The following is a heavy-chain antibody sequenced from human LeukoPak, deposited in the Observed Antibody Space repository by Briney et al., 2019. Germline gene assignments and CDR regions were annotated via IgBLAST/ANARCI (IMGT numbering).Heavy chain of an antibody. CDR1: GFTVSSNY. D-gene: IGHD3-22*01. Sequence: GGSLRLSCAASGFTVSSNYMSWVRQAPGKGLEWVSVIYSGGSTYYADSVKGRFTISRDNSKNTLYLQMNSLRAEDTAVYYCARMYYYDSSGYVTDYWGQGTLVTVSS. V-gene: IGHV3-53*01. J-gene: IGHJ4*02. CDR2: IYSGGST. CDR3: ARMYYYDSSGYVTDY.